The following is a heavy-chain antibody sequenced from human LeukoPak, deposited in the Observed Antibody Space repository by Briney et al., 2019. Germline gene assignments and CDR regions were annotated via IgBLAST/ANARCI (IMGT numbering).Heavy chain of an antibody. J-gene: IGHJ4*02. V-gene: IGHV3-74*01. D-gene: IGHD3-16*01. CDR2: INEDATTI. CDR1: GFAFSAYW. CDR3: VRDLILVWTPGDDFDF. Sequence: GGSLRLSCAASGFAFSAYWMHWVRQAPGKGLEWVSRINEDATTITYADSVKGRFIIFRDNSKKSLYLQMNNLRAEDTAVYYCVRDLILVWTPGDDFDFWGQGTLVIVSS.